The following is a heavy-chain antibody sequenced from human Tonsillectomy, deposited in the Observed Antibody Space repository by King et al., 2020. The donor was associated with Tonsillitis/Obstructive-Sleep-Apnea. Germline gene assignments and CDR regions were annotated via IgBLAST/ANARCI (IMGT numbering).Heavy chain of an antibody. J-gene: IGHJ3*02. D-gene: IGHD2-2*02. CDR3: AGDLFPYCSSTSCYRRNAFDI. CDR1: GFTFSSYA. CDR2: IWYDGSNK. Sequence: VQLVESGGGVVQPGRSLRLSCAASGFTFSSYAMHWVRQAPGKGLEWVAVIWYDGSNKYYADSVKGRFTISRDNSKNTLYLQMNSLRAEDTAVYYCAGDLFPYCSSTSCYRRNAFDIWGQGTMVTVSS. V-gene: IGHV3-33*01.